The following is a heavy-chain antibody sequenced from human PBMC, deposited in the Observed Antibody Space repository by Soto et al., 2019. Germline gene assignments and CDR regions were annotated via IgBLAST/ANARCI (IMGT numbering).Heavy chain of an antibody. CDR2: IYYSGST. J-gene: IGHJ6*02. V-gene: IGHV4-59*01. D-gene: IGHD3-3*01. CDR3: ARGGDEQRDFWSHYYYYGMDV. CDR1: GGSISSYY. Sequence: QVQLQESGPGLVKPSETLSLTCTVSGGSISSYYWSWILQPPGKGLERIGYIYYSGSTNYNPSLKSRVTISVDTSKNQFSLKLSSVTAADTAVYYCARGGDEQRDFWSHYYYYGMDVWGQGTTVTVSS.